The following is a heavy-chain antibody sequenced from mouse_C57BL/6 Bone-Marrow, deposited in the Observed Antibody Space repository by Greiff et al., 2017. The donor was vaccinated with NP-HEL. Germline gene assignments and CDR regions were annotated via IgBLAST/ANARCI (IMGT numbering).Heavy chain of an antibody. CDR2: LYPRSGNT. CDR1: GYTFTSYG. V-gene: IGHV1-81*01. D-gene: IGHD2-4*01. J-gene: IGHJ3*01. Sequence: VQLQQSGAELARPGASVKLSCKASGYTFTSYGISWVKQRPGQGLEWIGELYPRSGNTYYNEKFKGKATLTAAKSSSTAYMELRSLTSEDSAIYFCARWAIYYDYVLAYWGQGTLVTVSA. CDR3: ARWAIYYDYVLAY.